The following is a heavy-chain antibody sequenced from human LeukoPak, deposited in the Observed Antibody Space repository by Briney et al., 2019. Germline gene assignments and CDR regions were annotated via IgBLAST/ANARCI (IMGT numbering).Heavy chain of an antibody. Sequence: RPGGSLRLSCAASGFTFDDYGMSWVRQAPGKGLEWVSGINWNGGSTGYADSVKGRFTISRDNAKNSLYLQINSLRAEDTALYYCARDLPWKPYGDYRGQRTLVTVSS. D-gene: IGHD1-1*01. J-gene: IGHJ4*02. CDR3: ARDLPWKPYGDY. V-gene: IGHV3-20*04. CDR2: INWNGGST. CDR1: GFTFDDYG.